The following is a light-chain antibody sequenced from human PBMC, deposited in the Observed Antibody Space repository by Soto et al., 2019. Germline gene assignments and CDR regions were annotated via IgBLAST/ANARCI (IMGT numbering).Light chain of an antibody. CDR1: QSSSSW. J-gene: IGKJ1*01. Sequence: DIQLTQSPSTLSASLGDRVPITCRARQSSSSWLAWYQQKPGKAPKLLIYDASSLESGVPSRFSGSGSGTEFTLTISSLQPDDFATYYCQQNNSYPWTFGQGTKVDIK. CDR2: DAS. CDR3: QQNNSYPWT. V-gene: IGKV1-5*01.